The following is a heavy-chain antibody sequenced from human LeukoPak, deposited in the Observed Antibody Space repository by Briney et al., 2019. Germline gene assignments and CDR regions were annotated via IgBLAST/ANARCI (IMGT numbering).Heavy chain of an antibody. CDR2: IFTSGIT. D-gene: IGHD3-10*01. V-gene: IGHV4-4*07. J-gene: IGHJ6*03. CDR3: ARESSGTYYNPLGYMDV. CDR1: GGSISIYY. Sequence: SETLSLTCTVSGGSISIYYWNWIRQPAGKGLEWIGRIFTSGITNYNPSLKSRVNMSVDTYKNQFSLNLSSVTAADTAVYYCARESSGTYYNPLGYMDVWGKGTTVTVSS.